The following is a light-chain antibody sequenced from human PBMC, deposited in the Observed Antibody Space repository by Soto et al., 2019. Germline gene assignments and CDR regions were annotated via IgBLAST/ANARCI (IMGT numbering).Light chain of an antibody. CDR1: QSLLHSNGYNY. V-gene: IGKV2-28*01. CDR2: LGS. Sequence: DIVMTQSPLSLPVTPGEPASISCRSSQSLLHSNGYNYLDWYLQKPGQSPQLLIYLGSNRASGVPDRFSGSGSGTDFTLKISRVEAEDVGVYYCMQALQTPRYTFGRGPSWRSN. J-gene: IGKJ2*01. CDR3: MQALQTPRYT.